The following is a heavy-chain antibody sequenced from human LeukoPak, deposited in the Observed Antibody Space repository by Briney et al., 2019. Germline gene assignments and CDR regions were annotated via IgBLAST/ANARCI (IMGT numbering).Heavy chain of an antibody. CDR3: ARDLKTVGATAIGWFDP. D-gene: IGHD1-26*01. V-gene: IGHV4-59*12. J-gene: IGHJ5*02. CDR2: IYYSGST. Sequence: SETLSLTCTVSGGSISSYYWSWIRQPPGKGLEWIGYIYYSGSTNYNPSLKSRVTISVDTSKNQFSLKLSSVTAADTAVYYCARDLKTVGATAIGWFDPWGQGTLVTVSS. CDR1: GGSISSYY.